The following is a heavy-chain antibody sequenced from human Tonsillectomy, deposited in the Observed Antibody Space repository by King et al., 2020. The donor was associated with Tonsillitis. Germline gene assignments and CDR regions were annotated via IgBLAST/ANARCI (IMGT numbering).Heavy chain of an antibody. CDR1: GFTFSSYD. V-gene: IGHV3-13*01. CDR3: ARELGGRDY. Sequence: QLVQSGGGLVQPGGSLRLSCAASGFTFSSYDMHWVRQVREKRLEWVSGIRTAGDTYYAGSVKGRFTISRENAKNSLYLQMNSLRAEDTAVYYCARELGGRDYWGQGTLVTVSA. D-gene: IGHD3-16*01. J-gene: IGHJ4*02. CDR2: IRTAGDT.